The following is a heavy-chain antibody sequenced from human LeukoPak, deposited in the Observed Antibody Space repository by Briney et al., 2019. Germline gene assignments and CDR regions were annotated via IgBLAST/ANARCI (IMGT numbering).Heavy chain of an antibody. CDR1: GFTFSSYS. Sequence: GGSLRLSCAASGFTFSSYSMNWVRQAPGKGLEWVSSISSSSSYIYYADSVKGRFTISRDNAKNSLYLQMNSLRAEDTAVYYCARDLHFSSGWSFTPIDYWGQGTLVTVSS. CDR3: ARDLHFSSGWSFTPIDY. CDR2: ISSSSSYI. J-gene: IGHJ4*02. D-gene: IGHD6-19*01. V-gene: IGHV3-21*01.